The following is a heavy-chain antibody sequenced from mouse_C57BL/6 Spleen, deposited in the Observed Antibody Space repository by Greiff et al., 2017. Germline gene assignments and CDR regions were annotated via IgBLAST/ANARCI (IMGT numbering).Heavy chain of an antibody. CDR3: ARGGPYGSSYDWYFDV. Sequence: EVQLQQSGPELVKPGASVKISCKASGYKFTDYYMNWVKQSHGKSLEWIGDINPNNGGTSYNQKFKGKATLTVDKSSSTAYMELRSLTSEDSAVYYCARGGPYGSSYDWYFDVWGTGTTVTVSS. D-gene: IGHD1-1*01. CDR1: GYKFTDYY. CDR2: INPNNGGT. J-gene: IGHJ1*03. V-gene: IGHV1-26*01.